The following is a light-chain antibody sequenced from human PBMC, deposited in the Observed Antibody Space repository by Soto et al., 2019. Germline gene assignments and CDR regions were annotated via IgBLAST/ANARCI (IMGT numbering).Light chain of an antibody. CDR1: QSISTE. Sequence: DIVMTQSPSTLSVSPGERATLTCRASQSISTELAWYQQKPGKPPRLLIYSASTRATGVPSRFTGSGSGSEFTLTISGLQPDDFAVYSCQQCHSWTLTFGQGT. J-gene: IGKJ2*01. CDR3: QQCHSWTLT. CDR2: SAS. V-gene: IGKV3-15*01.